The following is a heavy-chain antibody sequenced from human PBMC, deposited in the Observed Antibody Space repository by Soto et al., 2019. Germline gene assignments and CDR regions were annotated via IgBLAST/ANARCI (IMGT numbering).Heavy chain of an antibody. J-gene: IGHJ6*02. V-gene: IGHV3-48*02. CDR1: GFTFSSYA. CDR3: ARDWDGDYGDTYYYYYGMDV. D-gene: IGHD4-17*01. Sequence: GGSLRLSCAASGFTFSSYAMHWVRQAPGKGLEWVSYISSSSSTIYYADSVKGRFTISRDNAKNSLYLQMNSLRDEDTAVYYCARDWDGDYGDTYYYYYGMDVWGQGTTVTVSS. CDR2: ISSSSSTI.